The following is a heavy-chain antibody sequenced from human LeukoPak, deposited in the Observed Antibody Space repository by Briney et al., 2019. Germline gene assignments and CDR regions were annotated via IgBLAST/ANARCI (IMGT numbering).Heavy chain of an antibody. J-gene: IGHJ3*02. CDR1: GGSFSGYY. V-gene: IGHV4-34*01. CDR2: INHSGST. D-gene: IGHD2-2*02. CDR3: ARLRKRRVVVVPAAILNAFDI. Sequence: SETLSLTCAVYGGSFSGYYWSWIRQPPGKGLEWIGEINHSGSTNYNPSLKSRVTISVDTSKSQFSLKLSSVTAADTAVYYCARLRKRRVVVVPAAILNAFDIWGQGTMVTVSS.